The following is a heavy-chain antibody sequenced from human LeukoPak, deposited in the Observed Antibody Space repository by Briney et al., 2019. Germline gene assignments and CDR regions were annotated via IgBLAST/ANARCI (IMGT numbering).Heavy chain of an antibody. CDR3: ATVLRGYCSGGSCYWFDP. D-gene: IGHD2-15*01. CDR1: GYTLTELS. V-gene: IGHV1-24*01. CDR2: FDPEDGET. Sequence: GASVKVSCKVSGYTLTELSMHWVRQAPGKGLEWMGGFDPEDGETIYAQKFQGRVTMTEDTSTDTAYMELSSLRSEDTAVYYCATVLRGYCSGGSCYWFDPWGQGTLVTVSP. J-gene: IGHJ5*02.